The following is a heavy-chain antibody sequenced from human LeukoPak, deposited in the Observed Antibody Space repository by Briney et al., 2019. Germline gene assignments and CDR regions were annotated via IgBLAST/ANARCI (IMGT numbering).Heavy chain of an antibody. CDR3: ARDPQGYCSGGSCYPSY. V-gene: IGHV3-21*01. CDR1: GFTFSSYS. Sequence: AGGSLRLSCAASGFTFSSYSMNWVRQAPGKGLEWVSSISSSSYIYYADSVKGRFTISRDNAKNSLYLQMNSLRAEDTAVYYCARDPQGYCSGGSCYPSYWGQGTLVTVSS. CDR2: ISSSSYI. J-gene: IGHJ4*02. D-gene: IGHD2-15*01.